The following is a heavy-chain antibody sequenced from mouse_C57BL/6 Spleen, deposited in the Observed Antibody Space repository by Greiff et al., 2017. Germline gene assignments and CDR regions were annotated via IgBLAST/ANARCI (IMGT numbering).Heavy chain of an antibody. V-gene: IGHV5-6*02. Sequence: EVKLVESGGDLVKPGGSLKLSCAASGFTFSSYGMSWVRQTPDKRLEWVATISSGGSYTYYPDSVKGRFTISRDNAKNTLYMQMSSLKSEDTSMYYCAIQKYYGGCYDYAMDYWGQGTSVTVSS. CDR1: GFTFSSYG. D-gene: IGHD1-1*01. CDR2: ISSGGSYT. J-gene: IGHJ4*01. CDR3: AIQKYYGGCYDYAMDY.